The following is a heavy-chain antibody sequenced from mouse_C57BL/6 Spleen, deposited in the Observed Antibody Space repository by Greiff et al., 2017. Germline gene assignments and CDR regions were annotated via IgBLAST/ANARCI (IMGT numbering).Heavy chain of an antibody. Sequence: EVNLVESEGGLVQPGSSMKLSCTASGFTFSDYYMAWVRQVPEKGLEWVANINYDGSSTYYLDSLKSRFIISRDNAKNILYLQMSSLKSEDTATYYCARAGGYDNYAMDYWGQGTSVTVSS. V-gene: IGHV5-16*01. D-gene: IGHD2-2*01. CDR2: INYDGSST. CDR3: ARAGGYDNYAMDY. CDR1: GFTFSDYY. J-gene: IGHJ4*01.